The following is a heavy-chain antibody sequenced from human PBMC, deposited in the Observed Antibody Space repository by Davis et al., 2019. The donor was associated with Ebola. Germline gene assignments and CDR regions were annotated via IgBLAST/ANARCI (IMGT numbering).Heavy chain of an antibody. Sequence: SVQVSCKSYGGTFFTTAFTWVRQAPGQRPEWMGGIMPMFYTPTYAPKFRGRITITADDPTATTYLELTSLTSDDTAVYYCARNLSGSYDFWGQGSLVTVSS. J-gene: IGHJ4*02. D-gene: IGHD6-19*01. CDR1: GGTFFTTA. CDR2: IMPMFYTP. V-gene: IGHV1-69*13. CDR3: ARNLSGSYDF.